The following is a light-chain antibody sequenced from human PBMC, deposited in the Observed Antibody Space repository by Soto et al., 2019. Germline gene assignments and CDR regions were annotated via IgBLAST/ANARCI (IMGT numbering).Light chain of an antibody. CDR1: QFVSSR. V-gene: IGKV3-15*01. CDR2: DAS. Sequence: DIVVTQSPATLSASPGERVTLSCRASQFVSSRLAWYQRRPGQVPRLLIYDASTRATDIPARFSGSGSGTEFTLTIGSLQSEDFAVYYCQQYNNWPRTFGQGTKVDIK. J-gene: IGKJ1*01. CDR3: QQYNNWPRT.